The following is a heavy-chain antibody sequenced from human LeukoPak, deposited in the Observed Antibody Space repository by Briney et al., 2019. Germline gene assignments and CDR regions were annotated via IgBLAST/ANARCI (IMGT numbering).Heavy chain of an antibody. J-gene: IGHJ4*02. CDR1: GYIFIVYY. D-gene: IGHD5-18*01. CDR2: INPNSGGT. CDR3: AREIGPIQLHLWSSAFDL. Sequence: GASVKLSCKASGYIFIVYYMHWVRLAPGQGLEWMGWINPNSGGTNYAQKFQGRVTMTRDSSTSTVYMELSSLRSEDTAVYYCAREIGPIQLHLWSSAFDLWGQGTLVTVSS. V-gene: IGHV1-2*02.